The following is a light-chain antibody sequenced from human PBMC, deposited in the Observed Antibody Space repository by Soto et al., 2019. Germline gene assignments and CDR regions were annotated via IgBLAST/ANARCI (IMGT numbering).Light chain of an antibody. V-gene: IGLV4-69*01. CDR2: LNSDGSH. CDR3: QTWGTGTHVV. CDR1: IGHSSYA. Sequence: QSVLTQSPSASASLGASVKLTCTLSIGHSSYAIAWHQQQPEKGPRSLMKLNSDGSHSRGDGIPDRFSGSSSGAERFLTISSLQSEDEADYYCQTWGTGTHVVFGGGTKLTVL. J-gene: IGLJ2*01.